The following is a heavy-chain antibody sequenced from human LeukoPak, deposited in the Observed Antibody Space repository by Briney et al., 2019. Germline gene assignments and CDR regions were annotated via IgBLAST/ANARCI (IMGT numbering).Heavy chain of an antibody. CDR2: IYTSGST. CDR3: ARAQHIAEAAFDY. J-gene: IGHJ4*02. V-gene: IGHV4-61*02. Sequence: SQTLSLTCTVSGGSISSGSYYWSWIRQPAGKGLEWVGRIYTSGSTNYNPSLKSRVTISVDTSKNQFSLKLSSVTAADTAVYYCARAQHIAEAAFDYWGQGTLVTVSS. CDR1: GGSISSGSYY. D-gene: IGHD6-13*01.